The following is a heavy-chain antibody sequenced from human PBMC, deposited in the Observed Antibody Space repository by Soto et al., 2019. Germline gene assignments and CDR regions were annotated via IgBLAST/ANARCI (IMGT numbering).Heavy chain of an antibody. CDR2: VSYDGTNK. CDR3: AKDSPSYTTSPFYFDS. V-gene: IGHV3-30-3*01. CDR1: GFSFTSYA. Sequence: GGSLRLSCAASGFSFTSYAIHWVRQAPGKGLEWVAVVSYDGTNKQYADSVKGRFIISRDNSKNTLSLQMNSLRADDTAVFYCAKDSPSYTTSPFYFDSWGQGTLVTVSS. D-gene: IGHD2-2*02. J-gene: IGHJ4*02.